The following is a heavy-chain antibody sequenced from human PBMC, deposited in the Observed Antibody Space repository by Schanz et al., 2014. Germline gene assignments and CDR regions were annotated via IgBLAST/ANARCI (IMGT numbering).Heavy chain of an antibody. D-gene: IGHD3-10*01. CDR3: ARAKRFGDMDV. CDR2: ISAYNGNT. CDR1: GYTFTSYG. V-gene: IGHV1-18*01. J-gene: IGHJ6*02. Sequence: QVQLVQSGSELKKPGASVKVSCKASGYTFTSYGINWVRQAPGQGLEWMGWISAYNGNTNYAQKLQGRVTMTADTSTSTAYMDLTSMRSDDTAVYYCARAKRFGDMDVWGQGTTVSVSS.